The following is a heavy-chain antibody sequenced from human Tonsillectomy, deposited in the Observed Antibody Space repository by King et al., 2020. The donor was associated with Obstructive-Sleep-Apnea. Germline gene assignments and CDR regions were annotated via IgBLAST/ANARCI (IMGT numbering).Heavy chain of an antibody. Sequence: VQLVESGGGLVKPGGSLRLSCAASGFSFSYIWMTWVRQAPGKGLEWVGHIKTKIEGGTSEYAASVKGRFSISRDDSKNTLYLQMNSLKSEDTAFYYCVTDDDGAYWGQGTLVTVSS. CDR2: IKTKIEGGTS. CDR3: VTDDDGAY. CDR1: GFSFSYIW. D-gene: IGHD3-16*01. V-gene: IGHV3-15*01. J-gene: IGHJ4*02.